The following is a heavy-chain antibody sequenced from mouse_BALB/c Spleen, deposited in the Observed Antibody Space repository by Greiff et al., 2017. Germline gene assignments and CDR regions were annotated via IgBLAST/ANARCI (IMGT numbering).Heavy chain of an antibody. CDR1: GYTFTSYY. V-gene: IGHV1S56*01. J-gene: IGHJ1*01. Sequence: QVQLQQSGPELVKPGASVRISCKASGYTFTSYYIHWVKQRPGQGLEWIGWIYPGNVNTKYNEKFKGKATLTADKSSSTAYMQLSSLTSEDSAVYFCARGGGSSYWYFDVWGAGTTVTVSS. D-gene: IGHD1-1*01. CDR2: IYPGNVNT. CDR3: ARGGGSSYWYFDV.